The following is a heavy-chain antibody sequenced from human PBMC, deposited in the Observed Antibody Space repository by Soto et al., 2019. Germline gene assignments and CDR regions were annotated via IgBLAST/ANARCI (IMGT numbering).Heavy chain of an antibody. D-gene: IGHD6-19*01. CDR2: INPSGGST. V-gene: IGHV1-46*03. CDR3: ARDERAVAGNGDY. Sequence: ASVKVSCKASGYTFTRYGISWVRQAPGQGLEWMGIINPSGGSTSYAQKFQGRVTMTRDTSTSTVYMELSSLRSEDTAVYYCARDERAVAGNGDYWGQGTLVTVSS. CDR1: GYTFTRYG. J-gene: IGHJ4*02.